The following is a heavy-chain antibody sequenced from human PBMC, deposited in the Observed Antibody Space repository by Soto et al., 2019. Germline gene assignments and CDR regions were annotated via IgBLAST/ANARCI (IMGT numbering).Heavy chain of an antibody. CDR2: IYSSGNT. CDR3: ARGLSAATVVTCYFDY. Sequence: SEPLSLTITVSCGSIISSDYYWSLIRQPPGKGLEWIVYIYSSGNTYYNPSLKSRLTISVDTSKNQFSLKLNSVTAADTALYYCARGLSAATVVTCYFDYWGQGTLVTVSS. J-gene: IGHJ4*02. V-gene: IGHV4-31*02. D-gene: IGHD4-17*01. CDR1: CGSIISSDYY.